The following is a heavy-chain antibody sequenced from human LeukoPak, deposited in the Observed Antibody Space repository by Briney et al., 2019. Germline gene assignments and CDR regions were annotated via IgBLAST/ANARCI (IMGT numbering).Heavy chain of an antibody. V-gene: IGHV4-59*08. CDR1: GGSISSYY. Sequence: SETLSLTCTVSGGSISSYYWSWIRQPPGKGLEWIGYIYYSGSTNYNPSLKSRVTISVDTSKNQFSLKLSSVTAADTAVYYCARLSRSVYYMDVWGKGTTVTVSS. D-gene: IGHD3-3*01. J-gene: IGHJ6*03. CDR3: ARLSRSVYYMDV. CDR2: IYYSGST.